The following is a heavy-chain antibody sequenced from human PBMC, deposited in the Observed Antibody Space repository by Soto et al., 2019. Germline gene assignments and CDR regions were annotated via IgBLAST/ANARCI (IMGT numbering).Heavy chain of an antibody. D-gene: IGHD3-10*01. V-gene: IGHV3-23*01. J-gene: IGHJ4*02. CDR3: AKNRETLALWFAELRFQYYFDY. CDR2: ISGSGGST. CDR1: GFTFSSYA. Sequence: GGSLRLSCAASGFTFSSYAMSWVRQAPGKGLEWVSAISGSGGSTYYADSVKGRFTISRDNSKNTLYLQMNSLRAEDTAVYYCAKNRETLALWFAELRFQYYFDYWGQGTLVTVSS.